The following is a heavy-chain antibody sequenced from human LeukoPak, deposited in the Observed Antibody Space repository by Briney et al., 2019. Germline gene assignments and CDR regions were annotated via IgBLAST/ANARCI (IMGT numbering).Heavy chain of an antibody. CDR3: ARGWGWFEP. V-gene: IGHV4-31*03. Sequence: SETLSLTCTVSGVFLNSGGYYWTWIRQLPGKGLDWIGSIYYSGTTSYNSSLKSRVTMSEDTSKNQFSLNLISMTAADTAVYYCARGWGWFEPWGQGTLVTVSS. D-gene: IGHD3-16*01. CDR2: IYYSGTT. CDR1: GVFLNSGGYY. J-gene: IGHJ5*02.